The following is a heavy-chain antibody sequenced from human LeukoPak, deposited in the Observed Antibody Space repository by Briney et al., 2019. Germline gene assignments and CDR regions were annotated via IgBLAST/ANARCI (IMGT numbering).Heavy chain of an antibody. J-gene: IGHJ3*02. CDR1: GFTFSRYG. CDR2: IRDDGSNK. V-gene: IGHV3-30*02. D-gene: IGHD3-3*01. Sequence: GGSLRLSCAESGFTFSRYGMHWVPQAPGGGLEWVAFIRDDGSNKYYADSVKGRFTISRDNSKNTLYLQMNSLRAEDTAVYYCAKPTITILDAFDIWGQGTMVTVSS. CDR3: AKPTITILDAFDI.